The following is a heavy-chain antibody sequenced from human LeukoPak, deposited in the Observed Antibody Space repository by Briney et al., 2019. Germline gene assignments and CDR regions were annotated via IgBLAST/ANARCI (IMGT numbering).Heavy chain of an antibody. V-gene: IGHV1-2*04. Sequence: ASVKVSCKASGYTFTGYYMHWVRQAPGQGLEWMGWINPNSGGTNYAQKFQGWVTMTRDTSISTAYMELSRLRSDDTAAYYCAREMVRGKWFDPWGQGTLVTVSS. CDR1: GYTFTGYY. D-gene: IGHD3-10*01. CDR2: INPNSGGT. CDR3: AREMVRGKWFDP. J-gene: IGHJ5*02.